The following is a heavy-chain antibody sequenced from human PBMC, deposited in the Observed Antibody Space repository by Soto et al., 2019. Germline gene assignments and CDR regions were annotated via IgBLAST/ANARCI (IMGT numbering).Heavy chain of an antibody. Sequence: GGSLRLSCAASGFTFHTYAMGWVRQAPGKGLGWVSSLSGSGGSTNYAGSVKGRFSISRDNSKDTLYLQMNNLRPEDTAMYYCAKDLRDWGFFDYWGLGTLVTVPQ. CDR3: AKDLRDWGFFDY. D-gene: IGHD3-16*01. J-gene: IGHJ4*02. CDR1: GFTFHTYA. CDR2: LSGSGGST. V-gene: IGHV3-23*01.